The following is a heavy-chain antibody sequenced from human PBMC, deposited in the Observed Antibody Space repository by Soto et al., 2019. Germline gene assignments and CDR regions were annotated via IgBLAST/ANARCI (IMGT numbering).Heavy chain of an antibody. CDR1: GGTFNSYA. D-gene: IGHD3-9*01. CDR2: IIPIFGTA. V-gene: IGHV1-69*13. J-gene: IGHJ4*02. CDR3: ARGWSYDILTGYSY. Sequence: SVKVSCKASGGTFNSYAISWVRQAPGQGLEWMGGIIPIFGTANYAQKFQGRVTITADESTSTAYMELSSLRSEDTAVYYCARGWSYDILTGYSYWGQGTLVTVSS.